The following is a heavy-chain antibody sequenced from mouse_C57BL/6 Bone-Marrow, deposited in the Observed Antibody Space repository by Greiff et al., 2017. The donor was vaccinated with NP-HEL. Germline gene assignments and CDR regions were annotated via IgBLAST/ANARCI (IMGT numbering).Heavy chain of an antibody. D-gene: IGHD1-1*01. CDR3: AINFYGSNPFDY. J-gene: IGHJ2*01. CDR1: GYAFSSSW. CDR2: IYPGDGDT. V-gene: IGHV1-82*01. Sequence: VQLQQSGPELVKPGASVKISCKASGYAFSSSWMNWVKQRPGKGLEWIGRIYPGDGDTNYNGKCKGKATLTADKSSSAAYMQLSSLTSEDSAVYFCAINFYGSNPFDYWGQGTTLTVSS.